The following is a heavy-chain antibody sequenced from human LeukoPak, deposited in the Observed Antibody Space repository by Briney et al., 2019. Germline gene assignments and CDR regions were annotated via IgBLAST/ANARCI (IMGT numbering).Heavy chain of an antibody. CDR3: ARVSGYSYGPFDY. CDR1: GGTFSSYA. J-gene: IGHJ4*02. Sequence: ASVKVSCKASGGTFSSYAINWVRQAPGQGLEWTGRIIPIFDIANYAQKFQGRVTITADKSTSTAYMELSSLRAEDTAVYYCARVSGYSYGPFDYWGQGTLVTVSS. V-gene: IGHV1-69*04. D-gene: IGHD5-18*01. CDR2: IIPIFDIA.